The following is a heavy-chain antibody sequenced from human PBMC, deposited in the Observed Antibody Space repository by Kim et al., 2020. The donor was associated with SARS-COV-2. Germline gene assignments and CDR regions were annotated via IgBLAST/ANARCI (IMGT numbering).Heavy chain of an antibody. CDR2: ISGSGGST. D-gene: IGHD3-22*01. J-gene: IGHJ4*02. V-gene: IGHV3-23*01. Sequence: GGSLRLSCAASGFTFSSYAMSWVRQAPGKGLEWVSAISGSGGSTYYADSVKGRFTISRDNSKNTLYLQMNSLRAEDTAVYYCAKVWSGSSSGYYPYYFDYWGQGTLVTVSS. CDR3: AKVWSGSSSGYYPYYFDY. CDR1: GFTFSSYA.